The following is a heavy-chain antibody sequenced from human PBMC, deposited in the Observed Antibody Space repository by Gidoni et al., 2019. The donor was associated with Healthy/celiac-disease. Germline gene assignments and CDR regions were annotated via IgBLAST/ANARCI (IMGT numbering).Heavy chain of an antibody. D-gene: IGHD3-22*01. Sequence: QVQLQESGPGLVKPSETLSLTCTVSGGSISSYYWSWIRQPPGKGLEWIGYIYYSGSTNYNPSLKSRVTISVDTSKNQFSLKLSSVTAADTAVYYCARQNYYDSSGYPSPGGAFDIWGQGTMVTVSS. V-gene: IGHV4-59*08. J-gene: IGHJ3*02. CDR1: GGSISSYY. CDR3: ARQNYYDSSGYPSPGGAFDI. CDR2: IYYSGST.